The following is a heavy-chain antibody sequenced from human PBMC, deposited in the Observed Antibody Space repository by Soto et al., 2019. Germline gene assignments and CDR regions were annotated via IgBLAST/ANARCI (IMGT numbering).Heavy chain of an antibody. D-gene: IGHD3-10*01. V-gene: IGHV4-34*01. CDR2: INHSGST. CDR1: GGSFSGYY. CDR3: ARGYGITMVRGVSAYYFDY. J-gene: IGHJ4*02. Sequence: QVQLQQWGAGLLKPSETLSLTCAVYGGSFSGYYWSWIRQPPGKGLEWIGEINHSGSTNYNPSLKSRVTISVDTSKNQFSLKLSSVTAADTAVYYCARGYGITMVRGVSAYYFDYWGRGTLVTVSS.